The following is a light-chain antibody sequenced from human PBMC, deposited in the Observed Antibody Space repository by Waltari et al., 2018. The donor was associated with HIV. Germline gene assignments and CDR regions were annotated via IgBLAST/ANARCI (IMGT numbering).Light chain of an antibody. CDR1: TSDIGIFDS. Sequence: QSALTQPASVSGSPGQSITISCAGTTSDIGIFDSVSWYQQHPGRAPQLMIFGVSSRHSGVSSRFSGSKSGNTASLTISGLQAEDEANYYCCSYTAIHTLIFGGGTKLTVL. J-gene: IGLJ2*01. CDR2: GVS. V-gene: IGLV2-14*03. CDR3: CSYTAIHTLI.